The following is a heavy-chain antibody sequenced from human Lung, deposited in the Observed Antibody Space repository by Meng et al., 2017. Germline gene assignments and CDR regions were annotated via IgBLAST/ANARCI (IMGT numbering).Heavy chain of an antibody. CDR3: ARPKQANWYFDL. V-gene: IGHV4-34*01. J-gene: IGHJ2*01. Sequence: QVELQQWGAGLLKPSEPLSLHCAFYGGSFSGYYWSWIRQPPGKGLEWIGEINHSGSTNYNPSLKSRVTISVDTSKNQFSLKLSSVTAADTAVYYCARPKQANWYFDLWGRGTLVTVSS. CDR2: INHSGST. CDR1: GGSFSGYY. D-gene: IGHD1/OR15-1a*01.